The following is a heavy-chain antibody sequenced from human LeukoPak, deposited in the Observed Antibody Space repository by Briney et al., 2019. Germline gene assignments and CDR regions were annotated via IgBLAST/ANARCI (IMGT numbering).Heavy chain of an antibody. D-gene: IGHD6-13*01. Sequence: GGSLRLSCTASGFTFDDNAMHWVRKPPGKGLGLVSLISWADGSTYYADSVKGRFTISRDNSKNSLYLQMHSSRTEAPALDYCAKDSSRGNYYYYYYMGVGGKGTTVPVS. CDR1: GFTFDDNA. CDR2: ISWADGST. CDR3: AKDSSRGNYYYYYYMGV. J-gene: IGHJ6*03. V-gene: IGHV3-43D*03.